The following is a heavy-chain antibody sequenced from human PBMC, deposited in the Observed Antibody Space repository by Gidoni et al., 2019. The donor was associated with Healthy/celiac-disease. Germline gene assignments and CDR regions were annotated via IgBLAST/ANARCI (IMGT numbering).Heavy chain of an antibody. Sequence: QVQLVQSGAEVKKPGASVKVSCKASGYNFTRYYTHWVRQAPGQGLEWMGIINPSGGSTFYAQKFQGRVIMTRDTSTSTVYMELSSLRSEDTAVYYCASDCRDSNYETYYGMDVLGQGTTVTVSS. CDR2: INPSGGST. CDR1: GYNFTRYY. CDR3: ASDCRDSNYETYYGMDV. J-gene: IGHJ6*02. V-gene: IGHV1-46*03. D-gene: IGHD4-4*01.